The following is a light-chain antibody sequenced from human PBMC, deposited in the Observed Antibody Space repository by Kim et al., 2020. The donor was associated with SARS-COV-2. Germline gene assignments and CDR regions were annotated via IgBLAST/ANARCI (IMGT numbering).Light chain of an antibody. CDR3: QQYGISPGT. CDR2: GAA. J-gene: IGKJ1*01. Sequence: LSPGERATLSCRASQSLSSFLAWYQQKPGQAPRLLIYGAAIRVTGIPDRFSGSESGTDFTLAISRLDPEDSAVYYCQQYGISPGTFGQGTKVDIK. V-gene: IGKV3-20*01. CDR1: QSLSSF.